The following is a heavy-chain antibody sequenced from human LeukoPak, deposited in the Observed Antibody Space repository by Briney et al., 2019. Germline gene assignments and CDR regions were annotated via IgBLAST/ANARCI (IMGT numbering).Heavy chain of an antibody. CDR3: ARSDSENWFDP. CDR2: LSAYNGNT. Sequence: GSVKVSCKASGYTFTIYGISWVRQAPGQGLEWVGWLSAYNGNTNYAQKLQGRVTMTTDTSTSTAYMELRSLRSDDTAVYYCARSDSENWFDPWGQGTLVTVSS. J-gene: IGHJ5*02. V-gene: IGHV1-18*01. D-gene: IGHD2-21*02. CDR1: GYTFTIYG.